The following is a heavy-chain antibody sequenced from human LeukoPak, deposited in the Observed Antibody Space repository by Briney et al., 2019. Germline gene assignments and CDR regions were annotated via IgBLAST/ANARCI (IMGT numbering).Heavy chain of an antibody. CDR2: IKPDSGQT. Sequence: GASVKVSCRASGYVFASHWVHWFRQAPGQGLEWVGLIKPDSGQTGLAQSLQGRVTLTRDTSISTVYMELNGLTSDDTAVYFCARDYPHQRFDIWGQGTLVTVSS. CDR3: ARDYPHQRFDI. V-gene: IGHV1-2*06. J-gene: IGHJ4*02. D-gene: IGHD2-2*01. CDR1: GYVFASHW.